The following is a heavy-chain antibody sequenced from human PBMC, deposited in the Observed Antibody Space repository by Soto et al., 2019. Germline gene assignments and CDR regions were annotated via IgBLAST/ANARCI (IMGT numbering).Heavy chain of an antibody. CDR2: IFYSGST. Sequence: SETLSLTCTVSGGSISSGGYYWSWIRHHPGKGLEWIGYIFYSGSTYYNPSLKSRVTISVDTSKNQFSLKLSSVTAADTAVYYCARGDYDSSGYYTYAFDIWGQGTMVTVSS. CDR3: ARGDYDSSGYYTYAFDI. J-gene: IGHJ3*02. D-gene: IGHD3-22*01. V-gene: IGHV4-31*03. CDR1: GGSISSGGYY.